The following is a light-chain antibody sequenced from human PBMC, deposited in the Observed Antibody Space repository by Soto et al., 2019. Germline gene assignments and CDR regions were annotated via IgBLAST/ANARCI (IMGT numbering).Light chain of an antibody. CDR3: SSYTSSSTRV. V-gene: IGLV2-14*01. CDR1: SSDVGGYNY. J-gene: IGLJ3*02. Sequence: QSALTQPASVSGSPGQSITISCTGTSSDVGGYNYVSWYQQHPGKAPKLMIYEVSYRPSGVSNRFSGSKSGNTASRTISGLQAEDEADYYCSSYTSSSTRVFGGGTKLTVL. CDR2: EVS.